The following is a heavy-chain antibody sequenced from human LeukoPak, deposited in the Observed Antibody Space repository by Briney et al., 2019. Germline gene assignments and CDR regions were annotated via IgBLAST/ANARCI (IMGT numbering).Heavy chain of an antibody. CDR3: AKRPYYYDSSGYRYFDY. D-gene: IGHD3-22*01. Sequence: ASVKVSCKASGYTFTSYGISWVRQAPGQGLEWMGWISAYNGNTNYAQKLQGRVTMTTDTSTSTAYMELRSLRSDDTAVYYCAKRPYYYDSSGYRYFDYWGQGTLVTVSS. CDR2: ISAYNGNT. CDR1: GYTFTSYG. V-gene: IGHV1-18*01. J-gene: IGHJ4*02.